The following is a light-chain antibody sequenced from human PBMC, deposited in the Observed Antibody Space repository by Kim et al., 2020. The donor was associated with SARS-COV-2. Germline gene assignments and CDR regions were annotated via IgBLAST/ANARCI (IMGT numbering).Light chain of an antibody. Sequence: SYELTKTPSVSVSPGQTASITCSGDKLGDKYASWYQQKPGQSPVVVIFRDNRRPSGIPERFSGSNSGNTATLTISGTQAMDEADYYCQAWDRSIYVFGTGTKVTVL. CDR3: QAWDRSIYV. CDR1: KLGDKY. CDR2: RDN. J-gene: IGLJ1*01. V-gene: IGLV3-1*01.